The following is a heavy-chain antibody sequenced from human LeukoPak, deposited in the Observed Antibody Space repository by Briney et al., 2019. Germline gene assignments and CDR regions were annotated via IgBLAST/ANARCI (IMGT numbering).Heavy chain of an antibody. D-gene: IGHD5-18*01. V-gene: IGHV3-21*01. J-gene: IGHJ4*02. Sequence: GGSLRLSCAASGFTFSSYSMNWVRQAPGKGLEWVSFISSSSSYIYYADSVKGRFTISRDNAKNSLYLQMNSLRAEDTAVSYRARGGEFYGYSYGLSIDYWGQGTLVTVSS. CDR1: GFTFSSYS. CDR3: ARGGEFYGYSYGLSIDY. CDR2: ISSSSSYI.